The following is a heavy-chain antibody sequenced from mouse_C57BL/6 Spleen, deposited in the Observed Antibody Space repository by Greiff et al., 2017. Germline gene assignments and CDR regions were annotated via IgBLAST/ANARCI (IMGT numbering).Heavy chain of an antibody. CDR3: ARADYYGSSPPFAY. CDR1: GFTFSSYA. CDR2: ISDGGSYT. D-gene: IGHD1-1*01. V-gene: IGHV5-4*03. Sequence: EVKLMESGGGLVKPGGSLKLSCAASGFTFSSYAMSWVRQTPEKRLEWVATISDGGSYTYYPDNVKGRFTISRDNAKNNLYLQMSHLKSEDTAMYYCARADYYGSSPPFAYWGQGTLVTVSA. J-gene: IGHJ3*01.